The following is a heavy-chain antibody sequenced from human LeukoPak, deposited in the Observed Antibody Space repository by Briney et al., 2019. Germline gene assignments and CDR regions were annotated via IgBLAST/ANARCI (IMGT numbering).Heavy chain of an antibody. V-gene: IGHV3-53*01. D-gene: IGHD6-19*01. J-gene: IGHJ6*02. CDR2: IYSGGST. CDR3: ARDIYRQYSSGWYV. Sequence: GGSLRLSCAASGFTVSSNYMSWVRQAPGKGLEWVSVIYSGGSTYYADSVKGRFTISRDNSKNTLYPQMNSLRAEDTAVYYCARDIYRQYSSGWYVWGQGTTVTVSS. CDR1: GFTVSSNY.